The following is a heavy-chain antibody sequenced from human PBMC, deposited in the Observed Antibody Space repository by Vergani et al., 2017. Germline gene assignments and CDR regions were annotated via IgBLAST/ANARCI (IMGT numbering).Heavy chain of an antibody. CDR2: INPSGGST. CDR1: GYTFTSYY. J-gene: IGHJ5*02. V-gene: IGHV1-46*01. CDR3: ARGELMVRAQNWFDP. Sequence: QVQLVQSGAEVKKPGASVKVSCKASGYTFTSYYMHWVRQAPGQGLEWMGIINPSGGSTSYAQKFQGRVTITADESTSTAYMELSSLRSEDTAVYYCARGELMVRAQNWFDPWGQGTLVTVSS. D-gene: IGHD3-10*01.